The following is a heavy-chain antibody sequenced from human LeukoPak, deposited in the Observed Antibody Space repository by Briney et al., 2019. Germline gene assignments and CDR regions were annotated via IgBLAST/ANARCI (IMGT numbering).Heavy chain of an antibody. D-gene: IGHD2-8*01. Sequence: ETSETLSLTCTVSGGSISSYYWSWLRQPPGKGLEWIGYIYYSGSTNYNSSLKSRVTISVDTSKNQFSLNLSSVTAADTAMYYCARAVLATKSEHWFDSWGQGTLVTVSS. CDR3: ARAVLATKSEHWFDS. CDR1: GGSISSYY. CDR2: IYYSGST. V-gene: IGHV4-59*01. J-gene: IGHJ5*01.